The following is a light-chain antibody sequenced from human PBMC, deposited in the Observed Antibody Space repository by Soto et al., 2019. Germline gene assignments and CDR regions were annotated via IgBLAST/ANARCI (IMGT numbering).Light chain of an antibody. CDR3: QQSDRTPLT. CDR2: ATY. J-gene: IGKJ4*01. V-gene: IGKV1-39*01. Sequence: DIQMTQSPSSLSASVGDRVTITCRASQSINYLNWYQQESGKAPKLLIYATYNLQSGVPSRFSGSGSGTDFTLTISDLQREDFATYYCQQSDRTPLTFGGGTKGES. CDR1: QSINY.